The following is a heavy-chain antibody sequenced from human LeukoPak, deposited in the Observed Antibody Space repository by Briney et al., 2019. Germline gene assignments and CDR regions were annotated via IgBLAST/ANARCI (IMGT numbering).Heavy chain of an antibody. CDR3: ATVRGCGGDCYYLDY. CDR2: ISDDGNEK. V-gene: IGHV3-30*04. D-gene: IGHD2-21*02. CDR1: GLTFTHYA. J-gene: IGHJ4*02. Sequence: GGSLRLSCAASGLTFTHYAFHWVRQAPGKGLEWVAVISDDGNEKYYADSVKGRFTISRDNSRITLSLQMNSLRTEDTAVYYCATVRGCGGDCYYLDYWGQGTLVTVSS.